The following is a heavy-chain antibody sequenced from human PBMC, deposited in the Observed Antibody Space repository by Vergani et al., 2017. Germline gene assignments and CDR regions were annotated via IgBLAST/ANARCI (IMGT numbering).Heavy chain of an antibody. CDR3: AKYNVRDGEFTKPDYYFDY. CDR1: GFTFSSYG. J-gene: IGHJ4*02. Sequence: QVQLVESGGGVVQPGRSLRLSCAASGFTFSSYGMHWVRQAPGKGLEWVAVISYDGSNKYYADSVKGRFTISRDNSKNTLYLQMNSMRAEDTAVYYCAKYNVRDGEFTKPDYYFDYWGQGTLVTVSS. D-gene: IGHD3-10*01. V-gene: IGHV3-30*18. CDR2: ISYDGSNK.